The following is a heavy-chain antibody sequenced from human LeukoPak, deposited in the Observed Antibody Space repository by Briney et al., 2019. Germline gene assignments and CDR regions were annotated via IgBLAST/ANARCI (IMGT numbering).Heavy chain of an antibody. CDR3: ARQFVPATAEFDY. Sequence: GESLKISCQGSGYDFSIHQIAWVRQMPGKGLEWVGSIYPGDSDIKYSPSFQGQVTISADKYINTAYLQWSSLKASDTAMYYCARQFVPATAEFDYWGQGTLVTVSS. CDR2: IYPGDSDI. J-gene: IGHJ4*02. V-gene: IGHV5-51*01. D-gene: IGHD2-2*01. CDR1: GYDFSIHQ.